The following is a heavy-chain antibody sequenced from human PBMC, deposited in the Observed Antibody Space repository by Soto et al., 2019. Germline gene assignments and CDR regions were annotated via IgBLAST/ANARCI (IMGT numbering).Heavy chain of an antibody. CDR1: GFTFSSYW. V-gene: IGHV3-7*01. Sequence: EVQLVESGGGLVQPGGSLRLSCAASGFTFSSYWMSWVRQAPGKGLERVANIKQDGSKKSHVDSVKGRFTISRDNAKNSLYLQMNSLRAEDTAVYYCARRYNKAFDIWGQGTMVTVSS. CDR3: ARRYNKAFDI. J-gene: IGHJ3*02. D-gene: IGHD1-1*01. CDR2: IKQDGSKK.